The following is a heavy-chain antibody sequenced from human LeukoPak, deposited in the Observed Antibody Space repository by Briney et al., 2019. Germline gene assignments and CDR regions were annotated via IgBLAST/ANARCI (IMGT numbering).Heavy chain of an antibody. CDR3: ARDPGGYDFYPDY. CDR1: GFTFDNYG. V-gene: IGHV3-20*04. D-gene: IGHD5-12*01. CDR2: IHWNGGRT. J-gene: IGHJ4*02. Sequence: GGSLRLSCAASGFTFDNYGINWVRQAPGKGLEWVSRIHWNGGRTGYADSVKGRFTISRDNSKNTLYLQMNSLRAEDTAVYYCARDPGGYDFYPDYWGQGTLVTVSS.